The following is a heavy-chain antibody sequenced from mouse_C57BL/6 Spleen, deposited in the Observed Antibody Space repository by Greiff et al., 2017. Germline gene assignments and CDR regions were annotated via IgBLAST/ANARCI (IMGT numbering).Heavy chain of an antibody. D-gene: IGHD1-1*01. V-gene: IGHV2-3*01. J-gene: IGHJ4*01. CDR2: IWGDGST. CDR3: AKLPGIYYYGSSYYAMDY. CDR1: GFSLTSYG. Sequence: VQLQESGPGLVAPSQSLSITCTVSGFSLTSYGVSWVRQPPGKGLEWLGVIWGDGSTNYHSALISRLSISKDNSKSQVFLKLNSLQTDDTATYYCAKLPGIYYYGSSYYAMDYWGQGTSVTVSS.